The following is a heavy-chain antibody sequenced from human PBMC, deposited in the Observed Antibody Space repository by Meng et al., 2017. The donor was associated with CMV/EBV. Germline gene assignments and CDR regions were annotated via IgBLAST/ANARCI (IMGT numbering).Heavy chain of an antibody. V-gene: IGHV4-34*01. D-gene: IGHD3-3*01. CDR2: INHSGST. J-gene: IGHJ4*02. CDR1: GGSFSGYY. CDR3: ARGEGDYDFWSGYSYYFDY. Sequence: LETLSLTCAVYGGSFSGYYWSWIRQPPGKGLEWIGEINHSGSTNYNPSLKSRVTISVDTSKNQFSLKLSSVTAADTAVYYCARGEGDYDFWSGYSYYFDYWGQGTLVTVSS.